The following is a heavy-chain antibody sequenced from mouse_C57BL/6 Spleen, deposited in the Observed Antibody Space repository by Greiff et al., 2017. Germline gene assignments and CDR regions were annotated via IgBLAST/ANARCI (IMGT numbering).Heavy chain of an antibody. V-gene: IGHV1-4*01. CDR2: INTSSGYT. J-gene: IGHJ2*01. D-gene: IGHD1-1*01. CDR1: GYTFTSYT. CDR3: ASQFITTVVAYPFDY. Sequence: VQLQQSGAELARPGASVKMSCKASGYTFTSYTMHWVKQRPGQGLEWIGYINTSSGYTKYNQKFKDKATLTADKSSSTAYMQLSSLTSEDSAVYYCASQFITTVVAYPFDYWGQGTTLTVSS.